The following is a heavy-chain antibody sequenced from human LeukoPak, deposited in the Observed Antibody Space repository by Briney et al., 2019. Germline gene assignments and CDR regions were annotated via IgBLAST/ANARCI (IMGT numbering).Heavy chain of an antibody. CDR2: ISSSNSFI. D-gene: IGHD6-13*01. J-gene: IGHJ4*02. Sequence: RSGGSLRLSCAGSGFNFSSYSMSWVRQAPWKGLEFVSSISSSNSFIYYADSVKGRFTISRDNAKKSLSLQMNSLRADDTAVYYCARGYSSSWYLDWGQGTLVTVSS. V-gene: IGHV3-21*01. CDR1: GFNFSSYS. CDR3: ARGYSSSWYLD.